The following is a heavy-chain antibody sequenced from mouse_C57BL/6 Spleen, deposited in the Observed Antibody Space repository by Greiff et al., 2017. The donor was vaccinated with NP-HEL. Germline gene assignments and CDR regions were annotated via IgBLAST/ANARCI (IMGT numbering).Heavy chain of an antibody. CDR3: ARELCGGSSFFDY. CDR2: IDPSDSYT. J-gene: IGHJ2*01. CDR1: GYTFTSYC. Sequence: QVQLQQSGAELVRPGSSVKLSCTASGYTFTSYCMHWVKQRPEQGLDWIGNIDPSDSYTHYAQKFKGKATMTVDKSSNTAYLQLSSLTSEDSAVYYCARELCGGSSFFDYWGQGTTVTVSS. D-gene: IGHD1-1*02. V-gene: IGHV1-52*01.